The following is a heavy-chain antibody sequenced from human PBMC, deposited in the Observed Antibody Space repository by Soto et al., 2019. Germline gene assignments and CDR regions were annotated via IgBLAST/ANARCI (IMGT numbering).Heavy chain of an antibody. V-gene: IGHV4-34*01. Sequence: SETLSLTCAVYGGSFSGYYWSWIRQPPGKGLEWIGEINHSGSTYYNPSLKSRVTISVDTSKNQFSLKLSSVTAADTAVYYCARADNWNDSDAFDIWGQGTMVTVSS. CDR3: ARADNWNDSDAFDI. CDR2: INHSGST. CDR1: GGSFSGYY. D-gene: IGHD1-1*01. J-gene: IGHJ3*02.